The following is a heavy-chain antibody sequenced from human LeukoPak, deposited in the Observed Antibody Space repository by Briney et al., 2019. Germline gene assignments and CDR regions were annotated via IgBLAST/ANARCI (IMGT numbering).Heavy chain of an antibody. J-gene: IGHJ6*02. CDR1: GGSISSYY. CDR3: ARGILTGWGYYYGMDV. Sequence: SETLSFTCTGSGGSISSYYWRWIRQPQGQGLEGIVYIYYSGSTNYNPSLKSRVTISVDTSKNQFSLKLSSVTAADTAVYYCARGILTGWGYYYGMDVWGQGTTVTVSS. D-gene: IGHD3-9*01. V-gene: IGHV4-59*08. CDR2: IYYSGST.